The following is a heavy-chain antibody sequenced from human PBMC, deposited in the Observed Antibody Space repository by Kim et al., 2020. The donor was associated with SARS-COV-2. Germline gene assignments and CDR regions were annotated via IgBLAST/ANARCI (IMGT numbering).Heavy chain of an antibody. D-gene: IGHD2-15*01. CDR3: TTAGRRGLLPLDY. Sequence: GGSLRLSCAASGFAFNLAWMNWVRQAPGRGLEWIGRIKMKTEGAKVDYAAPVNGRFVISRDDSENMLYLQMDSLKSEDTAMYYCTTAGRRGLLPLDYWGQGTLVTVS. CDR1: GFAFNLAW. V-gene: IGHV3-15*05. J-gene: IGHJ4*02. CDR2: IKMKTEGAKV.